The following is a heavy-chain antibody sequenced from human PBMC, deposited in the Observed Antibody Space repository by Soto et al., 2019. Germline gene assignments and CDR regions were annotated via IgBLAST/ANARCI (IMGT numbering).Heavy chain of an antibody. CDR3: ARSNLKDDYGDYPRDY. CDR2: IWFDGSYK. Sequence: YVMHWGRQATDKGLEWVAIIWFDGSYKYYADSVKGRFTISRDNSKNTVYLAMNSLRAEDTAVYYCARSNLKDDYGDYPRDYWGQGTLVTVSS. CDR1: YV. D-gene: IGHD4-17*01. J-gene: IGHJ4*02. V-gene: IGHV3-33*01.